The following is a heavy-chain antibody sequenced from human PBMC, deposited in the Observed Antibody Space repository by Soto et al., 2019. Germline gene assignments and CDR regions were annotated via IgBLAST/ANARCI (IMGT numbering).Heavy chain of an antibody. CDR1: GFTFDDYA. J-gene: IGHJ4*02. V-gene: IGHV3-9*01. Sequence: EVQLVESGGGLVQPGRSLRLSCAASGFTFDDYAMHWVRQAPGKGLEWVSGISWNSGSIGYADSVKGRFTISRDNAXXSLYLQMNSLRAEDTALYYCAKDLYSSGWYGVFDYWGQGTLVTVSS. CDR3: AKDLYSSGWYGVFDY. D-gene: IGHD6-19*01. CDR2: ISWNSGSI.